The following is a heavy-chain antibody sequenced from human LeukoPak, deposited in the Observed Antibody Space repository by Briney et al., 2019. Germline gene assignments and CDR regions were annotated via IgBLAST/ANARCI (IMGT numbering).Heavy chain of an antibody. J-gene: IGHJ4*02. Sequence: PGRSLRLSCAASGFTFSSYAMSWVRQAPGKGLEWVSAISGSGGSTYYADSVKGRFTISRDNSKNTLYLQMNSLRAEDTAVYYCAKAGRGGSGWYIDYWGQGTLVTVSS. CDR3: AKAGRGGSGWYIDY. V-gene: IGHV3-23*01. D-gene: IGHD6-19*01. CDR1: GFTFSSYA. CDR2: ISGSGGST.